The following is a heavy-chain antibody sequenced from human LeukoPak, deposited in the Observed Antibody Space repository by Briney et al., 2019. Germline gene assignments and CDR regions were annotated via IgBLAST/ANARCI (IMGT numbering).Heavy chain of an antibody. CDR1: GFTFTDYI. D-gene: IGHD3-10*01. J-gene: IGHJ4*02. CDR2: IYSGGST. V-gene: IGHV3-66*01. CDR3: ARGASFAGITMVRGVLDY. Sequence: GGSLRLSCAASGFTFTDYIMHWVRQAPGKGLEWVSVIYSGGSTYYADSVKGRFTISRDNSKNTLYLQMNSLRAEDTAVYYCARGASFAGITMVRGVLDYWGQGTLVTVSS.